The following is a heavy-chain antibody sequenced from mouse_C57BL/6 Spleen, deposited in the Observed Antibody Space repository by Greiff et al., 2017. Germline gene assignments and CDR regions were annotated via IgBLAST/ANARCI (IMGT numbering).Heavy chain of an antibody. Sequence: EVKLVESGGGLVKPGGSLKLSCAASGFTFSSYTMSWVRQTPGKRLEWVATISGGGGNTYYPDSVKGRFTISRDNAKNTLYLQMSSLRSEDTALYYCARLWDQGFDYWGQGTTLTVSS. J-gene: IGHJ2*01. V-gene: IGHV5-9*01. CDR3: ARLWDQGFDY. CDR1: GFTFSSYT. CDR2: ISGGGGNT. D-gene: IGHD4-1*01.